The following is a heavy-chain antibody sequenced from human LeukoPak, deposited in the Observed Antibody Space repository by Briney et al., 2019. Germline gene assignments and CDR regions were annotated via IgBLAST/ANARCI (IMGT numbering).Heavy chain of an antibody. J-gene: IGHJ4*02. CDR2: ISSSGATI. V-gene: IGHV3-48*02. CDR1: GFTFSHHS. Sequence: GGPLRLSCAASGFTFSHHSMTWVRQAPGKGLEWISYISSSGATIYYADSVKGRFTVSRDNAETSLYLQMHGLRDEDTALYYCARDLYGDYVPDSWGQGTLVTVSS. CDR3: ARDLYGDYVPDS. D-gene: IGHD4-17*01.